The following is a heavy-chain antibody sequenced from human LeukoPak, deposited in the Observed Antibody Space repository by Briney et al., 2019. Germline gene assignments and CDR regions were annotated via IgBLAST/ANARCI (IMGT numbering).Heavy chain of an antibody. CDR2: IRSEAYSGTP. V-gene: IGHV3-49*04. J-gene: IGHJ4*02. CDR3: ARDPGGYYYDSSGYPYYFDY. Sequence: PGESLSLTCTASGFTFRDYAVSWVRQPPGKGLEWIGFIRSEAYSGTPQYAASVKGRLTISTDDSISIDYLLMYSLKTEDTAVYYCARDPGGYYYDSSGYPYYFDYWGQGTLVTVSS. CDR1: GFTFRDYA. D-gene: IGHD3-22*01.